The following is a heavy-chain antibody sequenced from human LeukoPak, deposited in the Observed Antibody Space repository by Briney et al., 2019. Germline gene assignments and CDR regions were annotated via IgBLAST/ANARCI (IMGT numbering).Heavy chain of an antibody. Sequence: ASVKVSCKASGGTFSSYAISWVRQAPGQGLEWMGGIIPIFGTANYAQKFQGRVTITADESTSTAYMELSSLRSEDTAVYYCATVYSGCEQEFDYWGQGTLVTVSS. CDR3: ATVYSGCEQEFDY. CDR1: GGTFSSYA. D-gene: IGHD5-12*01. J-gene: IGHJ4*02. CDR2: IIPIFGTA. V-gene: IGHV1-69*13.